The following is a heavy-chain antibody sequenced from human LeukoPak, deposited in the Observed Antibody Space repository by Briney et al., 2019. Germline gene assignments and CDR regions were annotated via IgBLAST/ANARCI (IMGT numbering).Heavy chain of an antibody. V-gene: IGHV4-39*01. CDR1: GGSISSSSYY. D-gene: IGHD3-16*02. CDR3: ARAYDYIWGSYRYTSVYYFDY. Sequence: SETLSLTCTVSGGSISSSSYYWGWIRQPPGKGLEWIGSIYYSGSTYYNPSLKSRVTISVDTSKNQFSLKLSSVTAADTAVYYCARAYDYIWGSYRYTSVYYFDYWGQGTLVTVSS. J-gene: IGHJ4*02. CDR2: IYYSGST.